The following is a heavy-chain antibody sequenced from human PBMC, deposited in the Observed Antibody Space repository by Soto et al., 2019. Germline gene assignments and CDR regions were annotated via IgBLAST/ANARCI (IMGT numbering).Heavy chain of an antibody. CDR3: AKATRLTDTGSD. V-gene: IGHV3-9*01. CDR1: GFTFDDYA. CDR2: ISWNSVAI. Sequence: EVQLVESGGGLVQPGRSLRLSCVASGFTFDDYALHWVRQVPGKGLEWVSGISWNSVAIHYADSVKGRFTISRDNAKNSLYLQMNNLRGEDTALYYCAKATRLTDTGSDWGQGTLVTVSS. D-gene: IGHD2-8*02. J-gene: IGHJ4*02.